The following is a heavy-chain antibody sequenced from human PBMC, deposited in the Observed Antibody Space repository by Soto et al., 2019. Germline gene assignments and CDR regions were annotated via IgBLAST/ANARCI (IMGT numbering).Heavy chain of an antibody. CDR1: GFTFSSYG. V-gene: IGHV3-30*18. CDR2: ISYDGSNK. Sequence: GGSLRLSCAASGFTFSSYGMRWVRQAPGKGLEWVAVISYDGSNKYYADSVKGRFTISRDNSKNTLYLQMNSLRAEDTAVYYCAKDRKDRRSTIFGVVIPDYYYYGMDVWGQGTTVTVSS. J-gene: IGHJ6*02. D-gene: IGHD3-3*01. CDR3: AKDRKDRRSTIFGVVIPDYYYYGMDV.